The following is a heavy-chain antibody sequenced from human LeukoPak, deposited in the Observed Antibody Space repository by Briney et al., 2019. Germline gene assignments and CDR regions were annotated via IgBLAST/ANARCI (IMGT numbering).Heavy chain of an antibody. Sequence: GGSLRLSCAASGFTFSSYWMSWVRQAPGKGLEWVANITQDGSEKYYVDSVKGRFTISRDNAKNSLYLQMNSLRAEDTAVYYCARVITGYCYDSSGYYGDYWGPGTLVTVSS. CDR2: ITQDGSEK. CDR1: GFTFSSYW. D-gene: IGHD3-22*01. CDR3: ARVITGYCYDSSGYYGDY. V-gene: IGHV3-7*01. J-gene: IGHJ4*02.